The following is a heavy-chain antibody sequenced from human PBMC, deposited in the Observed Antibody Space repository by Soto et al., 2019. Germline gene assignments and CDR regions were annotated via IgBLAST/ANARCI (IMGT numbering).Heavy chain of an antibody. CDR3: ARLINYFDY. V-gene: IGHV4-59*01. CDR2: IYYSRST. Sequence: PSETLSLTCTVSGGSISSYYWSWIRRPPGKGLEWIGYIYYSRSTNYNPSLKSRVTISVDTSKNQFSLKLSSVNAADTAVYYCARLINYFDYWGQGTLVTVSS. J-gene: IGHJ4*02. CDR1: GGSISSYY.